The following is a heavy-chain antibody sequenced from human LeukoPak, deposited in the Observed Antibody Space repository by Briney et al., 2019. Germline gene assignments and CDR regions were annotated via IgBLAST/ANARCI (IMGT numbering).Heavy chain of an antibody. Sequence: GASLRFPSKASGYSFTTYCNTWVRQMPRKGLVWWGRIVPSGSYTNYSPSFQGHVTISTDKSISTAYLQWSSLKASDTAMYSCARQVRDVPGAFDIWGQGTMVTVSS. J-gene: IGHJ3*02. CDR3: ARQVRDVPGAFDI. CDR2: IVPSGSYT. V-gene: IGHV5-10-1*01. CDR1: GYSFTTYC. D-gene: IGHD5-24*01.